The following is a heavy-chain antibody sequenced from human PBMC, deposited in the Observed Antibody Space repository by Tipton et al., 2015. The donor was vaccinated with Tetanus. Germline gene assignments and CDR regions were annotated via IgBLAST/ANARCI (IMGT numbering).Heavy chain of an antibody. CDR2: IYPGDSDA. V-gene: IGHV5-51*01. J-gene: IGHJ5*02. Sequence: QSGAEVKKPGESLKVSCEISGHNSRSYWISWVRQMPGKGLEWMGIIYPGDSDATYSPSFRGQVTISLDKSISTAYLQWSSLKASDTAIYFCARLPKHYSASGSSWGQGTPVTVSS. CDR3: ARLPKHYSASGSS. D-gene: IGHD3-10*01. CDR1: GHNSRSYW.